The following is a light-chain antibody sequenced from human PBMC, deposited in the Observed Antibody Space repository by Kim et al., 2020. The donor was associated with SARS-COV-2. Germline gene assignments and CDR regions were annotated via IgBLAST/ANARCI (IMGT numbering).Light chain of an antibody. V-gene: IGKV1-39*01. CDR2: TAS. Sequence: DIQMTQSPSSLSASVGDRVTITCRASQDISRYLNWYQQKPGKAPKLLIYTASSLPSGVPSRFTGSGSETDFTLTISSLQPEDFATYYSQQTYSASRTFGQGTKVDIK. CDR3: QQTYSASRT. J-gene: IGKJ1*01. CDR1: QDISRY.